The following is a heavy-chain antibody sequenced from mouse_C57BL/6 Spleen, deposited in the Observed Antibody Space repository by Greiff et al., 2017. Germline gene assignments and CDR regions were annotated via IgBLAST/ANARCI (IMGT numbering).Heavy chain of an antibody. CDR3: ARQGAIYYYGSSYVHFDY. Sequence: VQLKESGAELVRPGTSVKVSCKASGYAFTNYLIEWVKQRPGQGLEWIGVINPGSGGTNYNEKFKGKATLTADKSSSTAYMQLSSLTSEDSAVYFGARQGAIYYYGSSYVHFDYWGQGTTLTVSS. D-gene: IGHD1-1*01. V-gene: IGHV1-54*01. CDR1: GYAFTNYL. J-gene: IGHJ2*01. CDR2: INPGSGGT.